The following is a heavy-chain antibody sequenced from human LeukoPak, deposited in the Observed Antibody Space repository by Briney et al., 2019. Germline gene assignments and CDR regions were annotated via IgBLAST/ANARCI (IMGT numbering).Heavy chain of an antibody. J-gene: IGHJ4*02. CDR1: EFTLSNYW. CDR3: ARIGSPTVTGEIDY. D-gene: IGHD4-17*01. Sequence: GGSLRLSCAASEFTLSNYWLSWVRQAPGKGLEWVANIKEDGSVKNYVASVKGRFTISRDNAKNSLYLQMNSLRAEDTALYHCARIGSPTVTGEIDYWGQGTLVTVSS. CDR2: IKEDGSVK. V-gene: IGHV3-7*03.